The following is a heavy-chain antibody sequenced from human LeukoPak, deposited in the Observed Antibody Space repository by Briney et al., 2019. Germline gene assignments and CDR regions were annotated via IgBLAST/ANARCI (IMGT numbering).Heavy chain of an antibody. CDR3: ARAKYCSSTSCYVSGKLDY. CDR1: GASFSGYY. Sequence: PSETLSLTCADYGASFSGYYWSWIRQPPGKGLEWIGEINHSGSTNYNPSLKSRVTISVDTSKNQFSLKLSSVTAADTAVYYCARAKYCSSTSCYVSGKLDYWGQGTLVTVSS. J-gene: IGHJ4*02. CDR2: INHSGST. D-gene: IGHD2-2*01. V-gene: IGHV4-34*01.